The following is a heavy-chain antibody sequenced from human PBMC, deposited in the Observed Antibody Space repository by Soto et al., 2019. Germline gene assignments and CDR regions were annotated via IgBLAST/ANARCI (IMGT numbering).Heavy chain of an antibody. V-gene: IGHV1-18*01. CDR3: ASRGYYDFWSGLDY. CDR1: GYTFTSYG. D-gene: IGHD3-3*01. J-gene: IGHJ4*02. Sequence: GASVKVSCKASGYTFTSYGISWVRQAPGQGLEWMGWISAYNGNTNYAQKLQGRVTMTTDTSTSTAYMELRSLRSDDTAVYYCASRGYYDFWSGLDYWGQGTLVTVSS. CDR2: ISAYNGNT.